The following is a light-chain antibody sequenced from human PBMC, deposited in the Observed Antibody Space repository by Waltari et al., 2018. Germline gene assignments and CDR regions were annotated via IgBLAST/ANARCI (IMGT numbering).Light chain of an antibody. CDR3: QSFDSNVRGGVV. V-gene: IGLV1-40*01. J-gene: IGLJ3*02. CDR1: SSNIGAGHD. Sequence: QSILTQPTSVSGAPGQRVTIPCTGSSSNIGAGHDVHWYQAFPGTAPKLLLYGNNNRPSGVPDRFSGSKSGSPASLAINGLQAEEEADYYCQSFDSNVRGGVVFGGGTKVTVL. CDR2: GNN.